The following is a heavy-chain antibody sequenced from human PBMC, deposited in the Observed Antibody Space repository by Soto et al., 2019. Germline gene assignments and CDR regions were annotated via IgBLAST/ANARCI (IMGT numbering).Heavy chain of an antibody. J-gene: IGHJ3*01. V-gene: IGHV3-23*04. D-gene: IGHD1-1*01. CDR1: GFTIRNYA. Sequence: EVQVVESGGDLVQPGGSLRLSCAASGFTIRNYAMSWVRQAPGKALEWVSGISGGSDRTYYADSVKGRFTIFKDNSKNTLYLQMSSLRVEDTAVYHCEGSWNWGQGTMVTVSS. CDR3: EGSWN. CDR2: ISGGSDRT.